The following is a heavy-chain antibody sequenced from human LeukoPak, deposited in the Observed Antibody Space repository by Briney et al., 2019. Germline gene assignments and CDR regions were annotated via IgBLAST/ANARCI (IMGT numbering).Heavy chain of an antibody. D-gene: IGHD6-19*01. V-gene: IGHV2-5*01. J-gene: IGHJ5*02. CDR2: IYWNDDK. CDR3: AHRPYNSAENWFDP. Sequence: SGPTLVKPTQTLTLTCTFSGFSLSTTGLGVGWIRQPPGKALEWLALIYWNDDKRYSPSLKSRLTIAKDTSRNQVVLTMTNMDPVDTATYYCAHRPYNSAENWFDPWGQGTLVTVSS. CDR1: GFSLSTTGLG.